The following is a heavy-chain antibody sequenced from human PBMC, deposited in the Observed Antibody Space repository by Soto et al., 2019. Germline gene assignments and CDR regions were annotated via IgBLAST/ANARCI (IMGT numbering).Heavy chain of an antibody. CDR2: IYYSGST. D-gene: IGHD3-3*01. V-gene: IGHV4-59*08. CDR1: GGSISSYY. Sequence: SETLSLTCTVSGGSISSYYWSWIRQPPGKGLEWIGYIYYSGSTNYNPSLKSRVTISVDTSKNQFSLKLSSVTAADTAVYYCARHPRRFGVVIRGWFDPWGQGTLVTVSS. J-gene: IGHJ5*02. CDR3: ARHPRRFGVVIRGWFDP.